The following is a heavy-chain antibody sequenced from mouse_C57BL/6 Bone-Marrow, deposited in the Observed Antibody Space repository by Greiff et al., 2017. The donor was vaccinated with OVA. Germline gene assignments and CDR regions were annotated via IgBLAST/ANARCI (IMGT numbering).Heavy chain of an antibody. CDR2: IYPGDGDT. V-gene: IGHV1-82*01. Sequence: QVQLQQSGPELVKPGASVKISCKASGYAFSSSWMNWVKQRPGKGLEWIGRIYPGDGDTNYNGKFKGKATLTADKSSSTAYMQLSSLTSEDSAVYFCARGANWDAYWGQGTLVTVSA. CDR1: GYAFSSSW. D-gene: IGHD4-1*01. J-gene: IGHJ3*01. CDR3: ARGANWDAY.